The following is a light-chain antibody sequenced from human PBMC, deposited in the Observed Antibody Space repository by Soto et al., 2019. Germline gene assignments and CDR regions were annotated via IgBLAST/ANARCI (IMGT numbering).Light chain of an antibody. CDR3: CSYAGSSTWV. CDR1: SSDVGSYNL. J-gene: IGLJ3*02. V-gene: IGLV2-23*02. CDR2: EVS. Sequence: QSALTQPASVSGSPGQSITISCTGTSSDVGSYNLVSWYQQHPGKAPKLMIXEVSKRPSGVSNRFSGSKSGNTASXTISGXXAEXEADYYCCSYAGSSTWVFGGGTKLTVL.